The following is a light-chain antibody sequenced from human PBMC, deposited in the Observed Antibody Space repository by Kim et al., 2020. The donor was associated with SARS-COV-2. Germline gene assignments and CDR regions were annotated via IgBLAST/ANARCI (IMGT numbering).Light chain of an antibody. Sequence: ALGQTVRITSQGDSLISYYASWYQQKPGQAPFLVIYDKNYRPSGIPTRFSGSSSGNTASLTIPGAQAGDEAVYYCNSRESGVNHVVFGGGTQLTVL. CDR2: DKN. V-gene: IGLV3-19*01. J-gene: IGLJ2*01. CDR1: SLISYY. CDR3: NSRESGVNHVV.